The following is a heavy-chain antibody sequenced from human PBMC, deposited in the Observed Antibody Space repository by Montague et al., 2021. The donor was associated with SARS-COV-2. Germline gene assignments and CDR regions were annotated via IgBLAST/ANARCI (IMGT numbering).Heavy chain of an antibody. V-gene: IGHV2-70*01. CDR2: IDWDDDK. J-gene: IGHJ6*02. D-gene: IGHD3-10*01. Sequence: PALVKLTQTLTLTCTFSGFSLSTSGMCVSWIRQPPGKALEWLALIDWDDDKYYSTSLKTRLTISKDTSKNQVVLTMTNMDPVDTATYYCARMPVLLWFGELGYYGMDVWGQGTTVTVSS. CDR3: ARMPVLLWFGELGYYGMDV. CDR1: GFSLSTSGMC.